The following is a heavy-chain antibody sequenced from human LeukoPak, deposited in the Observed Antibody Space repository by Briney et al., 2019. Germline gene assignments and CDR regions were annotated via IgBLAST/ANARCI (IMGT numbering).Heavy chain of an antibody. CDR3: ARDQGYYYGSGVGDYYYYGMDV. CDR2: IWYDGSNK. Sequence: GRSLRLSCAASGFTFSSYGMHWVRQAPGKGLEWVAVIWYDGSNKYYADSVKGRFTISRDNSKNTLYLQMNSLRAEDTAVYHCARDQGYYYGSGVGDYYYYGMDVWGKGTTVTVSS. J-gene: IGHJ6*04. V-gene: IGHV3-33*01. CDR1: GFTFSSYG. D-gene: IGHD3-10*01.